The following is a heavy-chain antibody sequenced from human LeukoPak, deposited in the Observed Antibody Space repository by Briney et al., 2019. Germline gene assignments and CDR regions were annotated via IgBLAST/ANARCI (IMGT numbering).Heavy chain of an antibody. CDR2: INHSGST. CDR3: ARPLQEVGGKTWFDP. V-gene: IGHV4-34*01. J-gene: IGHJ5*02. Sequence: PETLSLTCAVYGGSFSGYYWSWIRQPPGKGLEWIGEINHSGSTNYNPSLKSRVTISVDTSKNQFSLKLSSVTAADTAVYYCARPLQEVGGKTWFDPWGEATLVTVSS. D-gene: IGHD1/OR15-1a*01. CDR1: GGSFSGYY.